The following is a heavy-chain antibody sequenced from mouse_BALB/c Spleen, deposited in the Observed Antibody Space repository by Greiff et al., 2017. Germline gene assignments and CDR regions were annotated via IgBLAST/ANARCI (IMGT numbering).Heavy chain of an antibody. CDR3: ARRGYGNSFAY. CDR1: GFTFSDFY. Sequence: EVKVVESGGGLVQPGGSLRLSCATSGFTFSDFYMEWVRQPPGKRLEWIAASRNKANDYTTEYSASVKGRFIVSRDTSQSILYLQMNALRAEDTAIYYCARRGYGNSFAYWGQGTLVTVSA. CDR2: SRNKANDYTT. D-gene: IGHD2-10*02. J-gene: IGHJ3*01. V-gene: IGHV7-1*02.